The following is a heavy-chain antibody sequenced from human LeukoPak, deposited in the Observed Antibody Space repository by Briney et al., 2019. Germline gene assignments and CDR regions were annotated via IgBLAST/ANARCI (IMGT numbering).Heavy chain of an antibody. V-gene: IGHV4-34*01. CDR1: GGSFSGYY. D-gene: IGHD5-24*01. CDR2: INHSGST. CDR3: ARGPRDGYNYYYYYMDV. Sequence: PSETLSLTCAVYGGSFSGYYWSWIRQPPGKGLEWIGEINHSGSTNYNPSLKSRVTISVDTSKNQFSLKLSSVTAADTAVYYCARGPRDGYNYYYYYMDVWGKGTTVTVSS. J-gene: IGHJ6*03.